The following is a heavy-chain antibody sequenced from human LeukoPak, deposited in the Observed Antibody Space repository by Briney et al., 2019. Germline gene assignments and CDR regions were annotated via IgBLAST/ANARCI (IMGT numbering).Heavy chain of an antibody. CDR3: ARVTSSGWSHAFDI. J-gene: IGHJ3*02. Sequence: SETLSLTCTVSGGSISSYYWSWIRQPPGKGLEWIGYIYYRGSTNYNPSLKSRVTISVDTSKNQFSLKLTSVTAADTAVYYCARVTSSGWSHAFDIWGQGTMVTVSS. D-gene: IGHD6-19*01. CDR1: GGSISSYY. CDR2: IYYRGST. V-gene: IGHV4-59*01.